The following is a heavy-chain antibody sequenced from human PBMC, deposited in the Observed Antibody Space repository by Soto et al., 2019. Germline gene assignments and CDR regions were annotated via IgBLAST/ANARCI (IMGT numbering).Heavy chain of an antibody. J-gene: IGHJ3*02. CDR2: ISWNSGSI. V-gene: IGHV3-9*01. CDR1: GFTFDDYA. Sequence: GGSLRLSCAASGFTFDDYAMHWVRQAPGKGLEWVSGISWNSGSIGYADSVKGRFTISGDNAKNSLYLQMNSLRAEDTALYYCAKDSSGWHDAFDIWGQGTMVTVSS. CDR3: AKDSSGWHDAFDI. D-gene: IGHD6-19*01.